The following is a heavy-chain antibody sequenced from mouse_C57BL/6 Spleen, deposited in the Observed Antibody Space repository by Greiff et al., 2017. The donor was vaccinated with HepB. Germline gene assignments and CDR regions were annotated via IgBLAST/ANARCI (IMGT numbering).Heavy chain of an antibody. CDR3: ARGGVYDGDYWYFDV. CDR1: GYTFTDYY. CDR2: IFPGSGST. D-gene: IGHD2-3*01. V-gene: IGHV1-75*01. Sequence: QVQLQQSGPELVKPGASVKISCKASGYTFTDYYINWVKQRPGQGLEWIGWIFPGSGSTYYNEKFKGKATLTVDKSSSTAYMLLSSLTSEDSAVYFCARGGVYDGDYWYFDVWGTGTTVTVSS. J-gene: IGHJ1*03.